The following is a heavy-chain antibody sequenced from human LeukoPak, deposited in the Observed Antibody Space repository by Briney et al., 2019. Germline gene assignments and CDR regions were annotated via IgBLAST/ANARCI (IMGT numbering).Heavy chain of an antibody. CDR1: GFTFSSYE. CDR2: ISSSGSTI. J-gene: IGHJ5*02. V-gene: IGHV3-48*03. Sequence: PGGSLRLSCAASGFTFSSYEMNWVRQAPGKGLEWVSYISSSGSTIYYADSVKGRFTISRDNAKNSLYLQMNSLRAEDTAVYYCAREERWFGALFTWFDPWGQGTLVTVSS. D-gene: IGHD3-10*01. CDR3: AREERWFGALFTWFDP.